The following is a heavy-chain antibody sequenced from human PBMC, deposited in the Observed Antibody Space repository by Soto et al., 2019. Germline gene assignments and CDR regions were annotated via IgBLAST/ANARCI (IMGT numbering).Heavy chain of an antibody. CDR1: GFTFSSYA. Sequence: PGGSLRLSCGASGFTFSSYAMIWVRQALGKGLEWVSSISGSGGSTYYADSVKGRFTISRDNSKNMLYLQMNSLRSEDTAVYYCAKARYYDSTGYLYYFDYWGQGTLVTVSS. CDR2: ISGSGGST. D-gene: IGHD3-22*01. CDR3: AKARYYDSTGYLYYFDY. J-gene: IGHJ4*02. V-gene: IGHV3-23*01.